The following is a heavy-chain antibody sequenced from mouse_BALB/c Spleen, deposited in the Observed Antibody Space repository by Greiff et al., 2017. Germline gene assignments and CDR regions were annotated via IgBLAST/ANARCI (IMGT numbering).Heavy chain of an antibody. V-gene: IGHV14-4*02. CDR2: IDPENGDT. Sequence: VQLKQSGAELVRSGASVKLSCTASGFNIKDYYMHWVKQRPEQGLEWIGWIDPENGDTEYAPKFQGKATMTADTSSNTAYLQLSSLTSEDTAVYYCYYEPFAYWGQGTLVTVSA. CDR3: YYEPFAY. D-gene: IGHD2-4*01. J-gene: IGHJ3*01. CDR1: GFNIKDYY.